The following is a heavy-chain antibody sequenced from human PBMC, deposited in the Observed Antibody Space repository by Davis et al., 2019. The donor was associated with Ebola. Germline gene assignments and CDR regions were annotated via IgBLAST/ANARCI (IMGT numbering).Heavy chain of an antibody. CDR1: GGSTRNENDY. V-gene: IGHV4-39*01. J-gene: IGHJ4*02. Sequence: PSETLSLTCPLSGGSTRNENDYWGWIRQPAGEGLECIGSIYYSGNTYYNLSFKSRVTISVDTSKNQFSLKLTSVTAADTAVYFCARGSPQIRSGYFDYWGQGTLVTVSS. CDR3: ARGSPQIRSGYFDY. CDR2: IYYSGNT. D-gene: IGHD1-26*01.